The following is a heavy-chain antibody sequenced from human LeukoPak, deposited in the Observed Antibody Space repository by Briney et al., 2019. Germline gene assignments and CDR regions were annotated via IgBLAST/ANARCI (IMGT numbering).Heavy chain of an antibody. CDR1: GFTFSSYA. V-gene: IGHV3-30-3*01. D-gene: IGHD3-10*01. CDR3: ARDDYYGSGSLGY. CDR2: ISYDGSNK. J-gene: IGHJ4*02. Sequence: PGGSLRLSCAASGFTFSSYAMHWVRQAPGKTLEWVAVISYDGSNKYYADSVKGRFTISRDNSKNTLYLQMNSLRAEDTAVYYCARDDYYGSGSLGYWGQGTLVTVSS.